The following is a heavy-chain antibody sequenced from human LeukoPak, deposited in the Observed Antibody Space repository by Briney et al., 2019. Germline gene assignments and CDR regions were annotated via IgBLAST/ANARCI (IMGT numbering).Heavy chain of an antibody. CDR3: ASITGGYIDY. CDR2: IYYGGST. Sequence: SETLSLTCTVSGGSISSDDYYWSWIRQPPGKGLEWIGYIYYGGSTYYNPSLKSRVTISVDTSKNQFSLKLSSVTAADTAVYYCASITGGYIDYWGQGTLVTVSS. J-gene: IGHJ4*02. CDR1: GGSISSDDYY. V-gene: IGHV4-30-4*08. D-gene: IGHD2-8*02.